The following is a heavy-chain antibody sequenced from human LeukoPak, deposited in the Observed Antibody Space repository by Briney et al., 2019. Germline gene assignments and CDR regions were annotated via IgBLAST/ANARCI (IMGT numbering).Heavy chain of an antibody. V-gene: IGHV3-7*01. CDR2: IQQDGSEK. CDR1: GFTFSNYW. D-gene: IGHD5-18*01. CDR3: ARDLSGVTGYTYGRGIDY. J-gene: IGHJ4*02. Sequence: GGSLRLSCVVSGFTFSNYWMTWVRQAPGKGLEWVANIQQDGSEKYYVDSVKGRFTISRDNAKTSLSLRMNSLRAEDTAVYYCARDLSGVTGYTYGRGIDYWGQGTLVTVSS.